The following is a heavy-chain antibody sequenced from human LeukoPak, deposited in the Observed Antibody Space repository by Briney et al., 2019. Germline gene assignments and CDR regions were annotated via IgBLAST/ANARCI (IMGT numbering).Heavy chain of an antibody. CDR1: GFTFDDYA. Sequence: GGSLRLSCAASGFTFDDYAMHWVRRAPGKGLEWVSSISWNSGSIGYADSVKGRFTISRDNAKNSLYLQMNSLRAEDTALYYCAKGRITMITSVGGDYFDYWGQGTLVTVSS. J-gene: IGHJ4*02. D-gene: IGHD3-22*01. CDR2: ISWNSGSI. CDR3: AKGRITMITSVGGDYFDY. V-gene: IGHV3-9*01.